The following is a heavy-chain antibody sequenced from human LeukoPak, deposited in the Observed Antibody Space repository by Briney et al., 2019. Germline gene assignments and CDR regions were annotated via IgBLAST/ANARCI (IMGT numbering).Heavy chain of an antibody. Sequence: SETLSLTCTVSGGSISSYYWSWIRQPPGKGLEWIGYIYYSGSTNYNPPLKSRVTISVDTSKNQFSLKLSSVTAADTAVYYCARHAEYYYDSSGYYHDAFDIWGQGTMVTVSS. V-gene: IGHV4-59*08. CDR3: ARHAEYYYDSSGYYHDAFDI. CDR2: IYYSGST. D-gene: IGHD3-22*01. CDR1: GGSISSYY. J-gene: IGHJ3*02.